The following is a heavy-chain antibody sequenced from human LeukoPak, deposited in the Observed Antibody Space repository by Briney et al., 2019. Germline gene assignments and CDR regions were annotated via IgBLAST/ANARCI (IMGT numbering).Heavy chain of an antibody. CDR3: AKALTWIHLALDY. J-gene: IGHJ4*02. CDR2: ISGTGGAT. V-gene: IGHV3-23*01. CDR1: GFTFSNYA. D-gene: IGHD5-18*01. Sequence: GGSLRLSCAASGFTFSNYAMSWVRQAPGKGLEWVSVISGTGGATYYADSVRGRFTISRDDPKNTLYLQMNSLRAEDTAVYYCAKALTWIHLALDYSGQGTLVTVSS.